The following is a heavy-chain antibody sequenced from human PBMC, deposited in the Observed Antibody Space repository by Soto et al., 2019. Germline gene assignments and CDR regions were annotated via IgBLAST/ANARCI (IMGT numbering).Heavy chain of an antibody. CDR2: ISYDGSNY. CDR1: GFTFSRYG. CDR3: ANTSTLFGINYFDP. J-gene: IGHJ5*02. Sequence: QVQLVESGGGVVQPGEALRLSCAASGFTFSRYGMHWVRQAPGKGLEWVAVISYDGSNYYYADSVKGRFTISRDNSKNTLYLQMNSLRAEDTAVYYCANTSTLFGINYFDPWGQGTLVTVSS. V-gene: IGHV3-30*18. D-gene: IGHD3-3*01.